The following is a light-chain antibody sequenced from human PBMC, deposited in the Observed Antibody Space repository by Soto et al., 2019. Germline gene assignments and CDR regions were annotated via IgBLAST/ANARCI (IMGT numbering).Light chain of an antibody. CDR2: DAS. V-gene: IGKV3-20*01. Sequence: EIVLTQSPGTLSLSPGERATLSCRSSQSVSSSYLAWYQQKPGQAPRLLIYDASNRATGIPDRFSGSGSGTDFTLTISRLEPEDLAVYYCQLYGNSPTFGQGTKVEIK. CDR1: QSVSSSY. CDR3: QLYGNSPT. J-gene: IGKJ1*01.